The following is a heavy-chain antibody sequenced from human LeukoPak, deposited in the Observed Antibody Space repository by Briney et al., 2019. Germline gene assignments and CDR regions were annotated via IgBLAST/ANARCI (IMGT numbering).Heavy chain of an antibody. V-gene: IGHV3-66*01. D-gene: IGHD3-3*01. Sequence: GGSLRLSCAASGFTVNSNYMSWVRQAPGKGLEWVSVIYSGGSTYYADSVKGRFTISRDNSKNTLYLQMNSLRAEDTAVYYCARDVGYDFWSGYHDYWGQGTLVTVSS. CDR1: GFTVNSNY. J-gene: IGHJ4*02. CDR3: ARDVGYDFWSGYHDY. CDR2: IYSGGST.